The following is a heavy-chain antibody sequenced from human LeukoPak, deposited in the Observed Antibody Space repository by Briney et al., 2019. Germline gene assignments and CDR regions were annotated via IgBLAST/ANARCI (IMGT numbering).Heavy chain of an antibody. Sequence: GGSLRLSCAASGFTFSSYAMSWVRQAPGKGLEWVSAISGSGGSTYYADSVKGRFTISRDNSKNTLYPQMNSLRAEDTAVYYCAKDNRDTAMVPLLYWGQGTLVTVSS. CDR1: GFTFSSYA. D-gene: IGHD5-18*01. V-gene: IGHV3-23*01. CDR3: AKDNRDTAMVPLLY. CDR2: ISGSGGST. J-gene: IGHJ4*02.